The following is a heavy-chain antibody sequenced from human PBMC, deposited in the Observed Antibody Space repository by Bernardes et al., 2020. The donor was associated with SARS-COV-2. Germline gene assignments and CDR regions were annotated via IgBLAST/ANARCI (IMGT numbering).Heavy chain of an antibody. D-gene: IGHD3-16*02. V-gene: IGHV3-33*08. CDR2: IWYDGSNK. CDR1: GFTFSSYG. CDR3: AREYYDYIWGSYPPDY. Sequence: GGSLRLSCAASGFTFSSYGMHWVRQAPGKGLEWVAVIWYDGSNKYYADSVKGRFTISRDNSKNTLYLQMNSLRAEDTAVYYCAREYYDYIWGSYPPDYWGQGTLVTVSS. J-gene: IGHJ4*02.